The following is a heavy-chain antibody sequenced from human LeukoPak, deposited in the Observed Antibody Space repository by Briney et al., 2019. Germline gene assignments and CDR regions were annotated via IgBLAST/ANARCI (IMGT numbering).Heavy chain of an antibody. J-gene: IGHJ5*02. CDR2: ITPVIDAA. CDR3: TRVNLRGSNYNWFDP. V-gene: IGHV1-69*08. CDR1: GGTFRSHT. Sequence: GASVKVSCKTSGGTFRSHTFSWARQAPGQGLEWMGKITPVIDAASYAQTFQGRVSIYTDKSTTTLYMDLSGLRPDDTAVYYCTRVNLRGSNYNWFDPWGQGTRVTVSS. D-gene: IGHD3-10*01.